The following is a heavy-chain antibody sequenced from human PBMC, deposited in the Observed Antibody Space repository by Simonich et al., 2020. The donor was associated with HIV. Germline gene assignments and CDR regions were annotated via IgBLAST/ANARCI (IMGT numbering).Heavy chain of an antibody. CDR1: GFTFCSYA. CDR2: ISYDGSNK. Sequence: QVQLVESGGGVVQPGRSLRLSCAASGFTFCSYAMHWVRQAPGKGLEWVAGISYDGSNKYYADSVKGRFTISRDNSKNTLYLQMNSLRAEDTAVYYCASGGSISSVWADDYWGQGTLVTVSS. J-gene: IGHJ4*02. V-gene: IGHV3-30*07. D-gene: IGHD3-16*01. CDR3: ASGGSISSVWADDY.